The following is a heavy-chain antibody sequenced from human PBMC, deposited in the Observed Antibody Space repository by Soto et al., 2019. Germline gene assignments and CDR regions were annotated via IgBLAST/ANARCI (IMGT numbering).Heavy chain of an antibody. J-gene: IGHJ4*02. V-gene: IGHV3-49*04. CDR3: TRDTYYYDSSGYSLRLYYFDY. CDR2: IRSKAYSGTT. CDR1: GFTFGDYA. D-gene: IGHD3-22*01. Sequence: GGSLRLSCTASGFTFGDYAMSWVRQAPGKGLEWVGFIRSKAYSGTTEYAASVKGRFTISRDDSKSIAYLQMNSLKTEDTAVYYCTRDTYYYDSSGYSLRLYYFDYWGQGTLVTVSS.